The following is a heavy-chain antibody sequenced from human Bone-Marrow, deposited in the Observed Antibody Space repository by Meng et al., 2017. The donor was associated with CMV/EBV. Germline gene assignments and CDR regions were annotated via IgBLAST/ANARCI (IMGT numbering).Heavy chain of an antibody. CDR2: ISSSSSYI. J-gene: IGHJ6*02. Sequence: LSLTCAASGFTFSSYSMNWVRQAPGKGLEWVSSISSSSSYIYYADSVKGRFTISRDNAKNSLYLQMNSLRAEDTAVYYCARDWGDYSSGWETDYYYYYGMDVWGQGTTVTV. CDR1: GFTFSSYS. CDR3: ARDWGDYSSGWETDYYYYYGMDV. V-gene: IGHV3-21*01. D-gene: IGHD6-19*01.